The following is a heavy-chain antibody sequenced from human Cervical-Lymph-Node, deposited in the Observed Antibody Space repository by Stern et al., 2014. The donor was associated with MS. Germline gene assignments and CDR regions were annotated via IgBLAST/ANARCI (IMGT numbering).Heavy chain of an antibody. V-gene: IGHV2-5*02. Sequence: QITLKESGPTLVKPTQTLTLTCTFSGFSFNTSEVSVGWIRHPPGKALEWLGILYWDDGKRYRPSLKSRLTLTKDTSTNQVVLTMTNMDPVDTATYYCAHSDYSKWYFDYWGQGTLVTVSS. D-gene: IGHD4-11*01. J-gene: IGHJ4*02. CDR2: LYWDDGK. CDR1: GFSFNTSEVS. CDR3: AHSDYSKWYFDY.